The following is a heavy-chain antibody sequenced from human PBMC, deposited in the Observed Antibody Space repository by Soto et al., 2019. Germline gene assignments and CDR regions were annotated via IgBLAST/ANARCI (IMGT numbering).Heavy chain of an antibody. Sequence: QVQLQESGPGLVKPSETLSLTCTVSGGSISGYYWSWIRQPPGKGLEWIGYMYNTGSTVYNPSFKSRVTISVDTSQNQFALKLKSVTAADTAVYYCARDLWGYCGTDCYPLDVWGQGTPVTVSS. V-gene: IGHV4-59*01. D-gene: IGHD2-21*02. CDR2: MYNTGST. J-gene: IGHJ6*02. CDR3: ARDLWGYCGTDCYPLDV. CDR1: GGSISGYY.